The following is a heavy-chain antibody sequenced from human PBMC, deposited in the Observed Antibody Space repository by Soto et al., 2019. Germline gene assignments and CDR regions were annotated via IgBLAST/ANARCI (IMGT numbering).Heavy chain of an antibody. CDR1: GFTFSGSA. D-gene: IGHD3-22*01. Sequence: EVQLVESGGGLVQPGGSLKLSCAASGFTFSGSAMHWVRQASGKGLEWVGRIRSKANSYARAYAASVKGRFTISIDDPNITAYLQMNSLKTECVVVYYCTSQGGNYYYSDDAFDIWGQGTMVTGSS. CDR3: TSQGGNYYYSDDAFDI. CDR2: IRSKANSYAR. J-gene: IGHJ3*02. V-gene: IGHV3-73*02.